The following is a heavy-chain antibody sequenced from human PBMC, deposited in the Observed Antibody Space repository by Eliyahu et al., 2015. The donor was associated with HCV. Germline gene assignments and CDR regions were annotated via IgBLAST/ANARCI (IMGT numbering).Heavy chain of an antibody. J-gene: IGHJ6*02. CDR1: GFTFDDYA. CDR3: AKDIRGRAAGTRYYYGMDV. D-gene: IGHD6-13*01. CDR2: ISWNSGSI. Sequence: EVQLVESGGGLVQPGRSLRLSCAASGFTFDDYAMPWVRQAPGKGLEWVSGISWNSGSIGYADSVKGRFTISRDNAKNSLYLQMNSLRAEDTALYYCAKDIRGRAAGTRYYYGMDVWGQGTTVTVSS. V-gene: IGHV3-9*01.